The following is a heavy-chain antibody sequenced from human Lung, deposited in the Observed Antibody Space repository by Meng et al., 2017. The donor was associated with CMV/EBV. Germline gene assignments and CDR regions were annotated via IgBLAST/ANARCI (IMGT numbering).Heavy chain of an antibody. Sequence: CAASGFSFSSYAMHWVRQAPGKGLEWVALIAHDGSRTSYADSVMGRFTISRDDSMKMVFLQMNTLKGDDTAVYYCAKGTVTSAGIDHWGQGSLVTVSS. CDR2: IAHDGSRT. V-gene: IGHV3-30*18. D-gene: IGHD4-17*01. CDR1: GFSFSSYA. J-gene: IGHJ5*02. CDR3: AKGTVTSAGIDH.